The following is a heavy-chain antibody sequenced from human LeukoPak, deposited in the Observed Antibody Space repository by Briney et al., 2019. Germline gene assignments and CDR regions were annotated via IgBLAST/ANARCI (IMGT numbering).Heavy chain of an antibody. Sequence: GGSLRLSCAASGFTFSSYAMSWVRQAPGKGLEWVSAISGSGGGTYYADSVKGRFTISRDNSKNTLYLQMNSLRAEDTAVYYCAILAGVRAVAGTAYDYWGQGTLVTVSS. V-gene: IGHV3-23*01. J-gene: IGHJ4*02. D-gene: IGHD6-19*01. CDR2: ISGSGGGT. CDR1: GFTFSSYA. CDR3: AILAGVRAVAGTAYDY.